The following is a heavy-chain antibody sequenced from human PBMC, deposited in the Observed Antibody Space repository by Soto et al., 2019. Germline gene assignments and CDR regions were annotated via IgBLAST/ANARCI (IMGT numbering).Heavy chain of an antibody. D-gene: IGHD3-10*01. CDR2: IDGSGGIS. Sequence: GGSLRLSCAASGFTFGTTDMSWVRQAPGEGLEWVSTIDGSGGISYYADSVKGRFTISRDNSRNTVYLQMNSLRGDDTALYYCVKNSGWFNTWGQGALVTVSS. V-gene: IGHV3-23*01. CDR3: VKNSGWFNT. CDR1: GFTFGTTD. J-gene: IGHJ5*02.